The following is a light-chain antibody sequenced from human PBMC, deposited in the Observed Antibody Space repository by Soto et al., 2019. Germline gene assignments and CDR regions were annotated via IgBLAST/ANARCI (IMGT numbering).Light chain of an antibody. CDR3: QHYTNWPLT. CDR2: DAS. CDR1: QSVSSD. Sequence: EIVMTQSPATLSVSPGERATLSCRASQSVSSDLAWYQQKPGQAPRLLIYDASTRATGLPARFSGSGSGTDFTLTISSLQSEDFAVYYCQHYTNWPLTFGGGTKVEIK. V-gene: IGKV3-15*01. J-gene: IGKJ4*01.